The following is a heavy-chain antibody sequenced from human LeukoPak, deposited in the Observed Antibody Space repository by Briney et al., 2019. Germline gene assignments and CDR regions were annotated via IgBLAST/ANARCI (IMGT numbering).Heavy chain of an antibody. J-gene: IGHJ4*02. V-gene: IGHV3-23*01. CDR3: AKDYSDYVWGSYRFFDY. D-gene: IGHD3-16*02. CDR1: GFTFSNYA. CDR2: ISGSGDST. Sequence: GGSLRLSCAASGFTFSNYAMRWVRQAPGKGLEWVSGISGSGDSTYYADSVKGRFTISRDNSKNTLYLQMNSLRAEDTAVYYCAKDYSDYVWGSYRFFDYWGQGTLVTVSS.